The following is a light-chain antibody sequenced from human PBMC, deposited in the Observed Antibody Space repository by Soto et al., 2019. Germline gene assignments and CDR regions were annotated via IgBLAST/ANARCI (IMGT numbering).Light chain of an antibody. CDR3: QQYNNWPPKVT. J-gene: IGKJ5*01. V-gene: IGKV3-15*01. CDR1: QSVSSN. Sequence: EIVMTQSPATLSVSPGERATLSCRASQSVSSNLAWYQQKPGQAPRLLIYGASTRATSIPARFSGSWSGTEFTLTISSLQSEDFAVYYCQQYNNWPPKVTFGQGTRLEIK. CDR2: GAS.